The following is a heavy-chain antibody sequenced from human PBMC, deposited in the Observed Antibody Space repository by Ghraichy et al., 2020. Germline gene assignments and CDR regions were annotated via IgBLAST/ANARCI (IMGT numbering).Heavy chain of an antibody. J-gene: IGHJ3*02. CDR3: ARGLRGGIFGVPYAFDI. CDR2: IYYSGST. V-gene: IGHV4-30-4*01. Sequence: SETLSLTCTVSGGSISSGDYYWSWIRQPPGKGLEWIGYIYYSGSTYYNPSLKSRVTISVDTSKNQFSLKLSSVTAADTAVYYCARGLRGGIFGVPYAFDIWGQGTMVTVSS. CDR1: GGSISSGDYY. D-gene: IGHD3-3*01.